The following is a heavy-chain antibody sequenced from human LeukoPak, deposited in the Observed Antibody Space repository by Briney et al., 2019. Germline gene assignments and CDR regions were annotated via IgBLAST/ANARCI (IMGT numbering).Heavy chain of an antibody. CDR1: GLTVSDNF. CDR3: ARDGGNYGNSNYYYGMDV. V-gene: IGHV3-66*01. D-gene: IGHD3-10*01. J-gene: IGHJ6*02. Sequence: GGSLRLSCAASGLTVSDNFISWVRQAPGKGLEWVSVIYSGGSTYHAESVKGRFIISRDNSKNTVFLQMNSLSADDTGVYYCARDGGNYGNSNYYYGMDVWGQGTTVTVSS. CDR2: IYSGGST.